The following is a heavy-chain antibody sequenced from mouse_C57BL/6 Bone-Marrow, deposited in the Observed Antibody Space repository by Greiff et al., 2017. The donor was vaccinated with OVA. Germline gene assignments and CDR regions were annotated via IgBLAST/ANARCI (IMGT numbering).Heavy chain of an antibody. CDR2: IYPGGGYT. J-gene: IGHJ3*01. CDR3: ARGASGGFAY. V-gene: IGHV1-63*01. CDR1: GYTFTNYW. Sequence: VKLVESGAELVRPGTSVKMSCKASGYTFTNYWIGWAKQRPGHGLEWIGDIYPGGGYTNYNEKFKGKATLTADKSSSTAYMQFSSLTSEDSAIYYCARGASGGFAYWGQGTLVTVSA.